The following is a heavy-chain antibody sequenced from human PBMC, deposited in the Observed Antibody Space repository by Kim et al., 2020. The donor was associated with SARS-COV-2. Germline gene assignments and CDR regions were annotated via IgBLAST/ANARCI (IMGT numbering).Heavy chain of an antibody. J-gene: IGHJ4*02. D-gene: IGHD5-18*01. CDR2: IRSKAYGGTT. CDR1: GFTFGDYA. V-gene: IGHV3-49*04. Sequence: GGSLRLSCTASGFTFGDYAMSWVRQAPGKGLEWVGFIRSKAYGGTTEYAASVKGRFTISRDDSKSIAYLQMNSLKTEDTAVYYCTRDPLGGYSYGPLDYWGQGTLVTVSS. CDR3: TRDPLGGYSYGPLDY.